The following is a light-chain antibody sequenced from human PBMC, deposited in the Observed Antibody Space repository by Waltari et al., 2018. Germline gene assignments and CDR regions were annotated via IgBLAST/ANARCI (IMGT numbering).Light chain of an antibody. J-gene: IGKJ1*01. CDR1: EGISNW. V-gene: IGKV1-5*03. Sequence: DIQMTQSPSTLSASVGDRVTITGRASEGISNWLAWYQQKPGKAPKVLIHKASSLESGVPSRFSGSGSATEFTLTISNLQPDDFATYYCQQYDSFWTFGQGTKVEIK. CDR3: QQYDSFWT. CDR2: KAS.